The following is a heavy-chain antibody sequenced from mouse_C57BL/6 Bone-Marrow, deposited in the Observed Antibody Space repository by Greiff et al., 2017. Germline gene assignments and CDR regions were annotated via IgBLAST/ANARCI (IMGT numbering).Heavy chain of an antibody. CDR3: ARQGLRLYYAMDY. CDR2: SSSGGSYT. J-gene: IGHJ4*01. V-gene: IGHV5-6*02. CDR1: GFTFSSYG. Sequence: DVKLVESGGDLVKPGGSLKLSCAASGFTFSSYGMSWVRQTPDKRLEWVATSSSGGSYTYYPDSVKGRFTISRANAKNTLYLQMSSLKSEDTAVYYCARQGLRLYYAMDYWGQGTSVTVSS. D-gene: IGHD2-4*01.